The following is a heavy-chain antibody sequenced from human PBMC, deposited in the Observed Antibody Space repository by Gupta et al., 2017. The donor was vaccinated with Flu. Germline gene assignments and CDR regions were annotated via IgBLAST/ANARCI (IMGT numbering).Heavy chain of an antibody. D-gene: IGHD3-10*01. V-gene: IGHV3-30-3*01. J-gene: IGHJ2*01. CDR2: ISYDGSSQ. CDR3: ARDLFLNWYFDL. Sequence: VRQAPGKGLEWVAVISYDGSSQYYADSVKGRFTISRDTSKNTLYLQMNSLRNEDTAVYSCARDLFLNWYFDLWGRGTLVTVAS.